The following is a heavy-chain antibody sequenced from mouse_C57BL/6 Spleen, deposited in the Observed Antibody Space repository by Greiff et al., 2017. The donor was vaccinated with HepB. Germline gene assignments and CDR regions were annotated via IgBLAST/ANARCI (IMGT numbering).Heavy chain of an antibody. J-gene: IGHJ4*01. CDR1: GYAFSSSW. V-gene: IGHV1-82*01. CDR3: ARLDSSGYGYAMDY. Sequence: VQLQQSGPELVKPGASVKISCKASGYAFSSSWMNWVKQRPGKGLEWIGRIYPGDGDTNYNGKFKGKATLTADKSSSTAYMQLSSLTSEDSAVYFCARLDSSGYGYAMDYWGQGTSVTVSS. D-gene: IGHD3-2*02. CDR2: IYPGDGDT.